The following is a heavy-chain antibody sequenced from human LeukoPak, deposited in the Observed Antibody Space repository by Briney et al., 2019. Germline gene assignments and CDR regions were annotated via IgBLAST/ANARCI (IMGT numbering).Heavy chain of an antibody. D-gene: IGHD6-13*01. CDR3: ARGVRGIAAAGADY. Sequence: GGSLRLSCAASGFTFSSYAMHWVRQAPGKGLEWVAVISYDGSNKYYADSVKGRFTISRGNSKNTLYLQMNSLRAEDTAVYYCARGVRGIAAAGADYWGQGTLVTVSS. CDR1: GFTFSSYA. CDR2: ISYDGSNK. J-gene: IGHJ4*02. V-gene: IGHV3-30-3*01.